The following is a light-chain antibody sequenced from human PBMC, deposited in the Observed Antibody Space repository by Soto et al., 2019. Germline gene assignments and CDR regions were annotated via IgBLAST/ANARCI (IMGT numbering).Light chain of an antibody. V-gene: IGKV3-20*01. CDR2: GAS. CDR3: QQFSSYPLT. Sequence: EIVMTQSPGTLSLSPGERATLSCRASQSVSSNYLAWYQQEPGQAPRLLIYGASSRATGIPDRFSGSGSGTDFTLTISRLEPEDSAVYYCQQFSSYPLTFGGGTKVDIK. CDR1: QSVSSNY. J-gene: IGKJ4*01.